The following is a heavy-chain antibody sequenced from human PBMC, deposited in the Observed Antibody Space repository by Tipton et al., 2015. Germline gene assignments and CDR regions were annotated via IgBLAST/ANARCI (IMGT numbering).Heavy chain of an antibody. D-gene: IGHD5-18*01. V-gene: IGHV6-1*01. CDR2: TYYRSKFYN. Sequence: TLSLTCAISGDSVSSNSAAWNWIRLSPSRGLEWLGRTYYRSKFYNDYAVSVKSRMIITADTTTNQFSLHLESVTADDTAVYYCARASYGYGALDWSDPWGQGTLVTVSS. CDR3: ARASYGYGALDWSDP. CDR1: GDSVSSNSAA. J-gene: IGHJ5*02.